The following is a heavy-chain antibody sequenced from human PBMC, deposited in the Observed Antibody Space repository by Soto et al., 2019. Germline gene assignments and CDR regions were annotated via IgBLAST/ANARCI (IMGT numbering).Heavy chain of an antibody. CDR2: IYYSGNT. D-gene: IGHD3-10*01. V-gene: IGHV4-31*03. J-gene: IGHJ5*02. Sequence: QVHLQESGPGLVKPSQTLSLTCTVSGGSISNAQYYWAWIRQHPGKGLEGIGYIYYSGNTYYSPSLKSRVSISIDTSKNLFALKVNSVTAADTVVYYCAKTYGPFGWLDPWGQGTLVTVSS. CDR3: AKTYGPFGWLDP. CDR1: GGSISNAQYY.